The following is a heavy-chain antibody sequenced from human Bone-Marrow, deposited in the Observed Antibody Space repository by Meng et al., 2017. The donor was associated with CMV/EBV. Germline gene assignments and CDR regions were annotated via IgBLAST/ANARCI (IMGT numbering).Heavy chain of an antibody. CDR1: GYTFIGYY. CDR3: ARGHNWNYYYYYGMDV. D-gene: IGHD1-20*01. J-gene: IGHJ6*02. Sequence: ASVKVSCKASGYTFIGYYIHWVRQAPGQGLEWMGWINPNPNRGGTEYAQKFQGRVTMTRNTSISTAYMELSSLRSEDTAVYYCARGHNWNYYYYYGMDVWGQGTTVTVSS. CDR2: INPNPNRGGT. V-gene: IGHV1-2*02.